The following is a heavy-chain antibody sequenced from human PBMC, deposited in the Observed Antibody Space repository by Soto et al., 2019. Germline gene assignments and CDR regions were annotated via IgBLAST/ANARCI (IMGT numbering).Heavy chain of an antibody. Sequence: GGSLRLSCAASGFTFSNAWMSWVRQAPGKGLEWVGRIKSKTDGGTTDYAAPVKGRFTISRDDSKNTLYLQMNSLKTEDTAVYYCTTDASPDKSLLDAFDIWGQGTMVTVSS. V-gene: IGHV3-15*01. CDR1: GFTFSNAW. CDR3: TTDASPDKSLLDAFDI. J-gene: IGHJ3*02. CDR2: IKSKTDGGTT.